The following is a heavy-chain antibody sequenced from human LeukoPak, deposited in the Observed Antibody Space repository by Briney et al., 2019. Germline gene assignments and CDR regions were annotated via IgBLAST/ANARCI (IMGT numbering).Heavy chain of an antibody. D-gene: IGHD3-9*01. CDR2: ISGSGGST. V-gene: IGHV3-23*01. CDR3: ARDEYDILTGYPGDY. J-gene: IGHJ4*02. CDR1: GFTFSTHA. Sequence: GGSLRLSCAASGFTFSTHAMSWVRQAPGKGLEWVSSISGSGGSTYYADSVKGRFTISKDTSKKTVHLQMNSLRAEDTAVYYCARDEYDILTGYPGDYWGQGTLVTVSS.